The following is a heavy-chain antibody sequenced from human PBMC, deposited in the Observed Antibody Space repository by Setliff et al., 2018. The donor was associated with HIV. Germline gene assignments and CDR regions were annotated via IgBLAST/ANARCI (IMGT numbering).Heavy chain of an antibody. CDR2: IDYSGSA. Sequence: TLSLTCTVSSWSISSGTYYWSWIRQYPGKGLEWIGYIDYSGSAFYNPSLKSRITISRDTSKNQFSLKMNSVTAADTAVYYCAREGKTALVTKYFDYWGHGKLVTVPQ. V-gene: IGHV4-31*03. D-gene: IGHD5-18*01. CDR3: AREGKTALVTKYFDY. CDR1: SWSISSGTYY. J-gene: IGHJ4*01.